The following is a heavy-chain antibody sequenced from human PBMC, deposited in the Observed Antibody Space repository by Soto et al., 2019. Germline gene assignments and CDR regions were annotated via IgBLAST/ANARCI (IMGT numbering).Heavy chain of an antibody. Sequence: GGSLRLSCAASGFTFSSYSMNWVRQAPGKGLEWVSSISSSSSYIYYADSVKGRFTISRDNAKNSLYLQMNSLRAEDTAVYYCARDLWRFEWLSQGYGMDVWGQGTTVNVS. CDR2: ISSSSSYI. J-gene: IGHJ6*02. V-gene: IGHV3-21*01. D-gene: IGHD3-9*01. CDR1: GFTFSSYS. CDR3: ARDLWRFEWLSQGYGMDV.